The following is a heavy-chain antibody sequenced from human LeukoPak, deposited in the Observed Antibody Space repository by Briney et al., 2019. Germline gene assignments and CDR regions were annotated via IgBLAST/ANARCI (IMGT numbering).Heavy chain of an antibody. V-gene: IGHV3-23*01. J-gene: IGHJ3*02. CDR1: GFTFSSYA. CDR2: ISGSGGST. Sequence: PGGSLRLSCAASGFTFSSYAMSWVRQAPGKGLEWVSAISGSGGSTYYADSVKGRFTISRDNSKNTLYLQMNSLRAEDTAVYYCAKDRVRGVIITSAAFDIWGQGTMVTVSS. CDR3: AKDRVRGVIITSAAFDI. D-gene: IGHD3-10*01.